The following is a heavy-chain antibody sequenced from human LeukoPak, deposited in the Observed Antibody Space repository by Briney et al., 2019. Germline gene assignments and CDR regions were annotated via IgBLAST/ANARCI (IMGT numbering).Heavy chain of an antibody. J-gene: IGHJ6*02. CDR1: GFTFSSYA. CDR2: ISGSGGST. CDR3: AKAEPSPYDILTGYSYYYYGMDV. V-gene: IGHV3-23*01. Sequence: GGSLRLSCTASGFTFSSYAMSWVRQAPGKGLEWVSAISGSGGSTYYADSVKGRFTISRDNSKNTLYLQMNSLRAEDTAVYYCAKAEPSPYDILTGYSYYYYGMDVWGQGTTVTVSS. D-gene: IGHD3-9*01.